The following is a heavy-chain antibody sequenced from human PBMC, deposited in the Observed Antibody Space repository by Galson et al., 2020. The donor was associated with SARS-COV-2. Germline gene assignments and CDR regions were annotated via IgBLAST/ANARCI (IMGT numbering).Heavy chain of an antibody. CDR3: AGMTYYDILTGYYIFDY. J-gene: IGHJ4*02. CDR2: IYYSGST. D-gene: IGHD3-9*01. Sequence: SETLSLTCTVSGGSISSYYWSWIRQPPGKGLEWIGYIYYSGSTNYNPSLKSRVTISVDTSKNQFSLKLSSVTAADTAVYYCAGMTYYDILTGYYIFDYWGQGTLVTVSS. CDR1: GGSISSYY. V-gene: IGHV4-59*08.